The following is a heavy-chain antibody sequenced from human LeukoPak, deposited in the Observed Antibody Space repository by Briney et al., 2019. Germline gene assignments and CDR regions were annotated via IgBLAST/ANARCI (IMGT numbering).Heavy chain of an antibody. Sequence: GGSLRLSCTASGFTFGDYAMSWVRQAPGKGLEWVGFIRSKAYGGTTEYAASVKGRFTISRDDSKSIAYLQMNSLKTEDTAVYYCTRVVGYYDSSGYYYHWGQGTLVTVSS. CDR1: GFTFGDYA. CDR3: TRVVGYYDSSGYYYH. J-gene: IGHJ4*02. D-gene: IGHD3-22*01. V-gene: IGHV3-49*04. CDR2: IRSKAYGGTT.